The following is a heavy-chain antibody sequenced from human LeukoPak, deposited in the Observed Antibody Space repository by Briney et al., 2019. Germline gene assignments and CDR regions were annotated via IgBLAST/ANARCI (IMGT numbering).Heavy chain of an antibody. CDR3: AHSCGGGNSAYFDY. CDR2: IYWDDDK. CDR1: GGSISSGSYY. D-gene: IGHD4-23*01. V-gene: IGHV2-5*08. J-gene: IGHJ4*02. Sequence: TLSLTCTVSGGSISSGSYYWSWIRQPPGKALEWLAVIYWDDDKRYSPSLTSRLTIIKDPSKNQVVLTMTNMDPVDTATYYCAHSCGGGNSAYFDYWGQGTLVTVSS.